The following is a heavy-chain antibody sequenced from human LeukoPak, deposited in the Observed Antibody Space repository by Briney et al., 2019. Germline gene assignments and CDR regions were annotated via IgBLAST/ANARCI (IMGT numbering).Heavy chain of an antibody. D-gene: IGHD2-15*01. CDR1: GYSFNTDY. CDR2: IYPDDSET. Sequence: GESLKISCKGSGYSFNTDYIGWVRQMPGKGLEWMGIIYPDDSETNYSPSFQGQATISVDKSITTAFLQWSSLKASDTAMYFCARQAYGSKFDAFGVWGQGTMVTVSS. V-gene: IGHV5-51*01. J-gene: IGHJ3*01. CDR3: ARQAYGSKFDAFGV.